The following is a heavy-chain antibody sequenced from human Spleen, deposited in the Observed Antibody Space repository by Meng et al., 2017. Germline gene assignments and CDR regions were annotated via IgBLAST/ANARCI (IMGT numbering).Heavy chain of an antibody. J-gene: IGHJ4*01. CDR3: AKVLSGYSYARFDY. CDR2: IYYSGST. CDR1: GGSISSYY. D-gene: IGHD5-18*01. Sequence: SETLSLTCTVSGGSISSYYWSWIRQPPGKGLEWIGYIYYSGSTNYNPSLKSRVTISVDTSKNQFSLKLSSVTAADTAVYYCAKVLSGYSYARFDYWGHGTLVTVSS. V-gene: IGHV4-59*01.